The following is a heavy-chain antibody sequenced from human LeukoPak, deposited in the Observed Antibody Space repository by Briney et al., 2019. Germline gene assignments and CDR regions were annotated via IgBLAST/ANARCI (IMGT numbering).Heavy chain of an antibody. V-gene: IGHV3-9*01. D-gene: IGHD6-13*01. Sequence: PGRSLRLSCAVSGFTFEDYAMHWVRQAPGKGLEWVSGTSWNSGSTGYADSVKGRFTISRDNAKNSVFLQMNSLRADDTALYYCAKGTDIGLAADGYDHWGQGTLVTVSS. CDR1: GFTFEDYA. CDR3: AKGTDIGLAADGYDH. J-gene: IGHJ4*02. CDR2: TSWNSGST.